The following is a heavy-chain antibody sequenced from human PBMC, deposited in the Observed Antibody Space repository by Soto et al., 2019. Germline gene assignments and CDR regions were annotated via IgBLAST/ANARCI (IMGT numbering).Heavy chain of an antibody. V-gene: IGHV3-21*01. CDR1: GFTFSSYT. Sequence: LRLSCAASGFTFSSYTMNWVRQAPGRGLEWVSSIGTSSSYIYYADSVKGRFTISRDNAKNSLFLQMNSLRADDTAVYYCARDSVRDYLYYYYGMDVWGQGTTVTVSS. CDR3: ARDSVRDYLYYYYGMDV. D-gene: IGHD4-17*01. J-gene: IGHJ6*02. CDR2: IGTSSSYI.